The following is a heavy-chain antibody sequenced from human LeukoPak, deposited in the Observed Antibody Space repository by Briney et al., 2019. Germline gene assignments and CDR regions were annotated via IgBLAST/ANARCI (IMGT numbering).Heavy chain of an antibody. J-gene: IGHJ5*02. CDR3: ARDNWDIVVVVAAMSWFDP. V-gene: IGHV1-18*01. CDR1: GYTFTSYG. CDR2: ISAYNGNT. D-gene: IGHD2-15*01. Sequence: ASVKVSCKASGYTFTSYGISWVRQAPGQGLEWMGWISAYNGNTNYAQKLQGRVTMTTDTSTSTAYMELRSLRSDDTAVYYCARDNWDIVVVVAAMSWFDPWGQGTLVTVSS.